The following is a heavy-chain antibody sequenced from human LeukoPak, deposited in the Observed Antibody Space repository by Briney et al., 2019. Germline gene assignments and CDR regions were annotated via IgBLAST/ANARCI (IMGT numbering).Heavy chain of an antibody. V-gene: IGHV3-30*18. CDR3: AKDLDSDFWSGYPGFDY. Sequence: GRSLRLSCAASGFTFSSYGMHWVRQAPGKGLEWVAVISYDGSNKYYADSVKGRFTISRDNSKNTLYLQMNSLRAEDTAVYYCAKDLDSDFWSGYPGFDYWGQGTLVTVSS. CDR1: GFTFSSYG. CDR2: ISYDGSNK. D-gene: IGHD3-3*01. J-gene: IGHJ4*02.